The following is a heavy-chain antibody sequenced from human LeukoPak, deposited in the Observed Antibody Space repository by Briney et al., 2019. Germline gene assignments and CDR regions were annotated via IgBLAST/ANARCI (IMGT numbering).Heavy chain of an antibody. D-gene: IGHD2-21*02. CDR1: GGSISSGGYS. Sequence: PSETLSLTCTVSGGSISSGGYSWSWIRQPPGKGLEWIGYIYYSGSTYYNPSLKSRVTISVDTSKNQFSLKLSSVTAADTAVYYCARVRRDLDAFDIWGQGTMVTVSS. CDR2: IYYSGST. CDR3: ARVRRDLDAFDI. V-gene: IGHV4-30-4*07. J-gene: IGHJ3*02.